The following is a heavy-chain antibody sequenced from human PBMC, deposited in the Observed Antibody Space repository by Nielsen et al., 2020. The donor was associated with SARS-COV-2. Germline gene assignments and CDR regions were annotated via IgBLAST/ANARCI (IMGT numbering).Heavy chain of an antibody. Sequence: SETLSLTCAVYGGSFSGYYWSWIRQPPGKGLEWIGEINHSGSTNYNPSLKSRVTISVDTSKNQFSLKLSSVTAADTAVYYCAPLGAPYQLLYRGEDFDYWGQGTLVTVSS. CDR1: GGSFSGYY. V-gene: IGHV4-34*01. J-gene: IGHJ4*02. CDR2: INHSGST. CDR3: APLGAPYQLLYRGEDFDY. D-gene: IGHD2-2*02.